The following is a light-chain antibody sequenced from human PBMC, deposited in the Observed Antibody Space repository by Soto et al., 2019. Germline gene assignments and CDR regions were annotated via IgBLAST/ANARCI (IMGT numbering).Light chain of an antibody. Sequence: DIVMTQSPATLSVSPGEGATLSCRASQSVNSNVAWYRQKPGQAPRLLIYGASTRATGIPARFSGSGSGTEFTLTISSLQSEDFAVYYCQQYHNWPPYSFGQGTTLEIK. CDR3: QQYHNWPPYS. V-gene: IGKV3-15*01. CDR1: QSVNSN. CDR2: GAS. J-gene: IGKJ2*01.